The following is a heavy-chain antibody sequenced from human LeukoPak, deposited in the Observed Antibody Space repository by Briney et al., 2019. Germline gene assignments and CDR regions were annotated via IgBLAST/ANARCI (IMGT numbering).Heavy chain of an antibody. CDR2: IYISGTT. CDR3: ARGDADWNNYYYYIDV. J-gene: IGHJ6*03. CDR1: GGSISTYY. V-gene: IGHV4-4*07. Sequence: PSETLSLTCTVSGGSISTYYWSWIRQPAGKGLEWVGRIYISGTTNYNPSLNRRFTISVDTSKNQFSLKLSSVTAADTAVYYCARGDADWNNYYYYIDVWGKGTTVTVSS. D-gene: IGHD1/OR15-1a*01.